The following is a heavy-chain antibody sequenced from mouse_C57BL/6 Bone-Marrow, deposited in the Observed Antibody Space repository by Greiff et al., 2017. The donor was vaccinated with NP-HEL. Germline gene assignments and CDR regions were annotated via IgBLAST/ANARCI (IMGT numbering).Heavy chain of an antibody. Sequence: QVQLKESGPELVKPGASVKISCKASGYAFSSSWMNWVKQRPGKGLEWIGRIYPGDGDTNYNGKFKGKATLTADKSSSTAYMQLSSLTSEDSAVYFCASPIYYDYDGFAYWGQGTLVTVSA. CDR1: GYAFSSSW. D-gene: IGHD2-4*01. J-gene: IGHJ3*01. CDR2: IYPGDGDT. V-gene: IGHV1-82*01. CDR3: ASPIYYDYDGFAY.